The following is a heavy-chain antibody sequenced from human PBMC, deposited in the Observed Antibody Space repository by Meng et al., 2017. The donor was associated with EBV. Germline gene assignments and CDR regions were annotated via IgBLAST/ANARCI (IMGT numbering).Heavy chain of an antibody. V-gene: IGHV4-34*01. CDR1: GGSFSGYY. CDR3: ARGDYTNYPRWFDT. D-gene: IGHD4-11*01. Sequence: QVQLQQWGAGLLKPSETLSLTCAVYGGSFSGYYWSWIRQPPGKGLEWIGEINHSGSTNYNPSLKSRVTISVDTSKNQFSLKLTSLTAADTAIYYCARGDYTNYPRWFDTWGQGTLVTVAS. CDR2: INHSGST. J-gene: IGHJ5*02.